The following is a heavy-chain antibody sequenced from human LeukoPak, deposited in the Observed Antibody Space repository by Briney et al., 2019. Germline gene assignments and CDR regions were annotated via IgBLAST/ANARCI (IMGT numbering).Heavy chain of an antibody. V-gene: IGHV4-59*07. CDR1: GGSISRYY. CDR3: AGSPFGRGYSYGYIAFDI. CDR2: IYYSGST. D-gene: IGHD5-18*01. J-gene: IGHJ3*02. Sequence: SHTLSLTCTVSGGSISRYYWSWIRQPPAKGLEWIGYIYYSGSTNYIPSLKSRVTISVDTSKNQFSLKLSSVTAADTAVYYCAGSPFGRGYSYGYIAFDIWGQGTMVTVSS.